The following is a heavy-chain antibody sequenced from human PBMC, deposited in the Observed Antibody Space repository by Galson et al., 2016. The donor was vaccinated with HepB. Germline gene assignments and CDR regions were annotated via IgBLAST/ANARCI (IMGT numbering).Heavy chain of an antibody. V-gene: IGHV1-69*13. CDR2: IIPIFGTA. D-gene: IGHD6-25*01. CDR1: GGTFSSYA. J-gene: IGHJ6*02. Sequence: VKVSCKASGGTFSSYAISWVRQAPGQGLEWMGGIIPIFGTANYAQKFQGRVTMTADESTSTAYMELSSLRSEDTAVYYCATKNGIATGFYYYGMDVWGQGTTVTVSS. CDR3: ATKNGIATGFYYYGMDV.